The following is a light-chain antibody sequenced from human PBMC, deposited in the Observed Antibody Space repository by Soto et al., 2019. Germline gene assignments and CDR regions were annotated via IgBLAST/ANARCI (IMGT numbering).Light chain of an antibody. J-gene: IGKJ1*01. CDR1: QSIRNW. CDR3: QQYNSYSWT. CDR2: KAS. Sequence: IQMTQSPSTLSASVGDRVTITCRASQSIRNWLAWYQQKPGEASKLLIYKASNLENGVPSRFSGSGSGTEFTLTISSLQSADFATYYCQQYNSYSWTFGQGTKVEIK. V-gene: IGKV1-5*03.